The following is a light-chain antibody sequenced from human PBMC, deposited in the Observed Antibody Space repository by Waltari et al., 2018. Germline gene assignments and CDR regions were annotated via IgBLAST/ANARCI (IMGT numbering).Light chain of an antibody. CDR2: EAT. CDR1: SSDIGTYNF. Sequence: SALTQPASVSGSPGQSITISCTGTSSDIGTYNFVSWYQEYPGKAPKLIIYEATKRACGVSDPFPAPKSVNTASRTISGLQADDEADYSCCSYAGGTAYVCGTGTRVTVL. J-gene: IGLJ1*01. V-gene: IGLV2-23*01. CDR3: CSYAGGTAYV.